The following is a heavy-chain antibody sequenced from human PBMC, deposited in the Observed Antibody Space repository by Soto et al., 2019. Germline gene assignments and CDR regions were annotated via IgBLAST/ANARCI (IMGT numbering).Heavy chain of an antibody. D-gene: IGHD3-3*01. V-gene: IGHV4-34*01. CDR2: INHSGST. CDR3: AINPYDFWSGYYRTYYFDY. Sequence: PSETLSLTCAVYGGSFSGYYWSWIRQPPGKGLEWIGEINHSGSTNYNPSLKSRVTISVDTSKNQFSLKLSSVTAADTAVYYCAINPYDFWSGYYRTYYFDYWGQGTRVTVSS. CDR1: GGSFSGYY. J-gene: IGHJ4*02.